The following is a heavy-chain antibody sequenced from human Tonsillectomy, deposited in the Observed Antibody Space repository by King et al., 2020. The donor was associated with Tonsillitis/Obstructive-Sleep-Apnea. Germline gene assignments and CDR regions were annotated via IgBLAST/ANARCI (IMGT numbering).Heavy chain of an antibody. CDR3: AREIRGAPRGYYMDV. Sequence: QLQESGPGLVKPSETLSLTCTVSGGSISGYYWTWIRQPPGKGLEWIGYIYYSGSTNYNPSLKSRVSISVYTSKNQFSLKLTSVTAADTAVYYCAREIRGAPRGYYMDVWGKGTTVTVSS. J-gene: IGHJ6*03. CDR2: IYYSGST. D-gene: IGHD2-15*01. CDR1: GGSISGYY. V-gene: IGHV4-59*01.